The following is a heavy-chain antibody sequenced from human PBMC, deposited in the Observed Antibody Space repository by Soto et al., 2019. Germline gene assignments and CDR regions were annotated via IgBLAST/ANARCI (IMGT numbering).Heavy chain of an antibody. V-gene: IGHV1-18*04. CDR2: ISAYNGNT. CDR3: ARDFLPGRMVRGVSAFDI. D-gene: IGHD3-10*01. Sequence: QVQLVQSGAEVKKPGASVKVSCKASGYTFISYGISWVRQAPGQGLEWMGWISAYNGNTNYAQKVQGRFTMTTDTSTSTAYMELKSLVSDDTAVYYCARDFLPGRMVRGVSAFDIWGQGTMVTVSS. CDR1: GYTFISYG. J-gene: IGHJ3*02.